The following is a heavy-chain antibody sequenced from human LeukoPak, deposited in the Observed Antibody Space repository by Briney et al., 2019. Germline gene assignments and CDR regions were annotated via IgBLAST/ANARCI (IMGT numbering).Heavy chain of an antibody. CDR3: ATGLLLSRTLDY. D-gene: IGHD3-22*01. Sequence: PSETLSLTCTVSGGSISSGGYYWSWIRQHPGKGLEWIGYIYYSGSTYYNPSLKSRVTISVDTSKNQFSLKLSSVTAADTAVYYCATGLLLSRTLDYWSQGTLVTVSS. CDR2: IYYSGST. V-gene: IGHV4-31*03. J-gene: IGHJ4*02. CDR1: GGSISSGGYY.